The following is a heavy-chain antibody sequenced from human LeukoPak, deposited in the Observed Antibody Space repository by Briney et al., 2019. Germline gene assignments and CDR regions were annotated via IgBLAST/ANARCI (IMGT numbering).Heavy chain of an antibody. Sequence: GGSLRLSWAASGFTVSSNYMSWVRQAPGKGLEWVSVIYSGGSTYYADSVKGRFTISRDNSKNTLYLQMNSLRAEDTAVYYCARTSSGIDYWGQGTLVTVSS. CDR1: GFTVSSNY. J-gene: IGHJ4*02. CDR3: ARTSSGIDY. V-gene: IGHV3-53*01. CDR2: IYSGGST. D-gene: IGHD3-10*01.